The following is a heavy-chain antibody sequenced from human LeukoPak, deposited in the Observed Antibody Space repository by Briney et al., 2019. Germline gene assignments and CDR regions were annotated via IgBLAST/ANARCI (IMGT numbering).Heavy chain of an antibody. V-gene: IGHV3-11*01. Sequence: GGSLRLSCAASGFTFSDYYMSWIRQAPGKGLEGVSYISSSGSTIYYADSVKGRFTISRDNAKNSLYLQMNSLRAEDTAVYYCARAAVVAASPIYYYYYGMDVWGQGTTVTVSS. CDR3: ARAAVVAASPIYYYYYGMDV. CDR1: GFTFSDYY. J-gene: IGHJ6*02. CDR2: ISSSGSTI. D-gene: IGHD2-15*01.